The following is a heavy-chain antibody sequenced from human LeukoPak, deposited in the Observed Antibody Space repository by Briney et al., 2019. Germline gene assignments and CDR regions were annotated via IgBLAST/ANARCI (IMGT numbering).Heavy chain of an antibody. CDR1: GYSFSKYW. V-gene: IGHV5-51*01. D-gene: IGHD5-12*01. Sequence: GESLKISCTASGYSFSKYWIGWVRQTPGKGLEWMGFIYSDESLIRYSPSFEGQVTISADSSINTAYLQWNSLKASDTAMYYCGRYGLSGNGYTSYFYYGMDLWGQGTAVTVSS. CDR3: GRYGLSGNGYTSYFYYGMDL. J-gene: IGHJ6*02. CDR2: IYSDESLI.